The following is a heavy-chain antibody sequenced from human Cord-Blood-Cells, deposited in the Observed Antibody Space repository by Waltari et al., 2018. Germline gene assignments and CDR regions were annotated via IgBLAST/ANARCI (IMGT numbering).Heavy chain of an antibody. J-gene: IGHJ6*02. V-gene: IGHV3-13*01. CDR2: IGTAGDT. CDR1: GFTFSSYD. CDR3: ARSLAAGNRLGPYYYGMDV. Sequence: EVQLVESGGGLVQPGGSLRLSCAASGFTFSSYDMHWVRQATGKGLEWVSAIGTAGDTYYPGSVKGRFTISRENAKNSLYLQMNSLRAGDTAVYYCARSLAAGNRLGPYYYGMDVWGQGTT. D-gene: IGHD6-13*01.